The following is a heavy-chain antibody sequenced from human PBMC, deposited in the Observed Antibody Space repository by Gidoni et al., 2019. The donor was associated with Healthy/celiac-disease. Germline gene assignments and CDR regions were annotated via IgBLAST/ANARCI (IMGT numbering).Heavy chain of an antibody. V-gene: IGHV1-8*01. D-gene: IGHD2-15*01. CDR2: MNPNRGNT. Sequence: QVQLVQSGAEVKKPGASVKVSCKASGYTFTSYDLNWVRQATGQGLEWMGWMNPNRGNTGYAQKVQGRVTMTRNTSISTAYMELSSLRSEDTAVYYCARGVVVAADFDYWGQGTLVTVSS. CDR1: GYTFTSYD. J-gene: IGHJ4*02. CDR3: ARGVVVAADFDY.